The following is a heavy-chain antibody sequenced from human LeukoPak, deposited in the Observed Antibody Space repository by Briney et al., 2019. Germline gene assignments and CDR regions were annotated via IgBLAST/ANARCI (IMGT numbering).Heavy chain of an antibody. J-gene: IGHJ4*02. D-gene: IGHD6-19*01. Sequence: GGSLRLSCAASGFTFSIYEMNWVRQAPGRGRGWVSYISSSGSTIYYAASVKGRFTISRDNAKNSLYLQMNSLRAEDTAVYYCAKDRGVTLTGTFDFWGQGTLVTVSS. V-gene: IGHV3-48*03. CDR2: ISSSGSTI. CDR3: AKDRGVTLTGTFDF. CDR1: GFTFSIYE.